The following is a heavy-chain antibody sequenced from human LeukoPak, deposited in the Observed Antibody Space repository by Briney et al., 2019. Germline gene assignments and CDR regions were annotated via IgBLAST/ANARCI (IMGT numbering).Heavy chain of an antibody. Sequence: SETLSLTCTVSGGSISSYYWSWIRQPPGKGLEWIGYIYYSGSTNYNPSLKSRVTISVDTSKNEFSLKLSSVTAADTAVYYCPNLFLSASPFDPWGQGTLVTVSS. CDR1: GGSISSYY. CDR3: PNLFLSASPFDP. V-gene: IGHV4-59*08. CDR2: IYYSGST. D-gene: IGHD3-10*01. J-gene: IGHJ5*02.